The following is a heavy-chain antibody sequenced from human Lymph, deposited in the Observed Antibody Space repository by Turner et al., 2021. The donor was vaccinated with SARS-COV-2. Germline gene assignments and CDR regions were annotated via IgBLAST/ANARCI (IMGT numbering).Heavy chain of an antibody. J-gene: IGHJ6*02. Sequence: QVQLVQSGAEVKKSGASVKVSCRASGYTFSSYGISWVRQASGQGLEWMGWISVYNGYTNYAQKLQGRVTMTTDTSTSTAYMELRSLRSDDTAVYYCAREGYCSSTSCYRGQYYYYGMDVWGQGTTVTVSS. V-gene: IGHV1-18*04. D-gene: IGHD2-2*02. CDR3: AREGYCSSTSCYRGQYYYYGMDV. CDR1: GYTFSSYG. CDR2: ISVYNGYT.